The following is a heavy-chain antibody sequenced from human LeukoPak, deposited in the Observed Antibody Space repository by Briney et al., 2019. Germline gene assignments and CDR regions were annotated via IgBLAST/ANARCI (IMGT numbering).Heavy chain of an antibody. Sequence: PSETLSLTCTVSGGSISSSSYYWGWIRQPPGKGLEWIGSIYYSGSTYYNPSLKSRVTISVDTSKNQFSLKLSSVTAADTAVYYCARQGKYYYDSSGYHYADYYYYMDVWGKGTTVTISS. CDR2: IYYSGST. CDR1: GGSISSSSYY. V-gene: IGHV4-39*01. D-gene: IGHD3-22*01. J-gene: IGHJ6*03. CDR3: ARQGKYYYDSSGYHYADYYYYMDV.